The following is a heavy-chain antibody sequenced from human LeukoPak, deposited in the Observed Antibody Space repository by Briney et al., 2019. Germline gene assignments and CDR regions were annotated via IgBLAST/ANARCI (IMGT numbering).Heavy chain of an antibody. D-gene: IGHD4-23*01. CDR3: ARVPRWYVIDY. V-gene: IGHV3-48*03. CDR1: GFTFSSYE. CDR2: ISSSGSTI. Sequence: AGSLRLSCAASGFTFSSYEMKWVRQAPGNGLEWVSYISSSGSTIYYADSVKGRFTISRDNAKNSLYLQMNSLRAEDTDVYYCARVPRWYVIDYWGQGTLVTVSS. J-gene: IGHJ4*02.